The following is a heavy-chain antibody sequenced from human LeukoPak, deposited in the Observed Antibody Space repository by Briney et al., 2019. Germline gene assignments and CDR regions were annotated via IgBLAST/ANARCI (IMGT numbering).Heavy chain of an antibody. CDR3: AREYIVLPIMWGFDP. Sequence: SETLSLTCAVYGGSFSGYYWSWIRQPPGKGLEWIGEINHSGSTNYNPSLKSRVTISVDTSKNQFSLKLNSVTAADTAVYYCAREYIVLPIMWGFDPWGQGTLVTVSS. J-gene: IGHJ5*02. CDR1: GGSFSGYY. V-gene: IGHV4-34*01. CDR2: INHSGST. D-gene: IGHD2-8*02.